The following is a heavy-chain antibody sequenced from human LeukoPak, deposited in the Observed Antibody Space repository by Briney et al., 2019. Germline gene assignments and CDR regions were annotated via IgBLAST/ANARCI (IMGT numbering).Heavy chain of an antibody. D-gene: IGHD1-26*01. CDR1: GLTFSSYA. CDR2: ISGSGGST. Sequence: GGSLRLSCAASGLTFSSYAMSWVRQAPGKGLEWVSAISGSGGSTYYADSVKGRFTISRGNSKNTLYLQMNSLRAEDTAVYYCAQDQKWELESAFDIWGQGTMVTVSS. V-gene: IGHV3-23*01. CDR3: AQDQKWELESAFDI. J-gene: IGHJ3*02.